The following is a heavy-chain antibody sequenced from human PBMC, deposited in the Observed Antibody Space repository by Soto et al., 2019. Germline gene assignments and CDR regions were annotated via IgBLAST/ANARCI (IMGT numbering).Heavy chain of an antibody. D-gene: IGHD3-16*02. Sequence: SETLSLTCAVYGGSFSGYYWSWIRRPPGKGLEWIGEINHSGSTNYNPSLKSRVTISIDTSKNQFSLNLNSMTAADTAVYYCARGDLSSDIYWGQGTLVTVSS. CDR1: GGSFSGYY. J-gene: IGHJ4*02. V-gene: IGHV4-34*01. CDR3: ARGDLSSDIY. CDR2: INHSGST.